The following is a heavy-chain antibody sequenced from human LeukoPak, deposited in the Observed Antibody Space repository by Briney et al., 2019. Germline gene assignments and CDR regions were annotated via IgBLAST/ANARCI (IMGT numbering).Heavy chain of an antibody. CDR2: IYTSGST. CDR3: AREGQKWLRVDY. V-gene: IGHV4-61*02. CDR1: GGSISSGSYY. D-gene: IGHD5-12*01. J-gene: IGHJ4*02. Sequence: SETLSLTCTVSGGSISSGSYYWSWIRQPAGKGLEWIGRIYTSGSTNYNPSLKSRVTISVDTSKNQLSLKLSSVTAADTAVYYCAREGQKWLRVDYWGQGTLVTVSS.